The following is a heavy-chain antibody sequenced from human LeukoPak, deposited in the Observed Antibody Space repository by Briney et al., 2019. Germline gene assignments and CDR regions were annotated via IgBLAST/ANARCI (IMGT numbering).Heavy chain of an antibody. CDR3: ARDNDYGGNYGLGY. V-gene: IGHV4-30-4*01. CDR1: GGSISSGDYY. Sequence: PSQTLSLTCTVSGGSISSGDYYWSWIRQPPGKGLEWIGYIYYSGTTYYNPSLKSRVTISVDTSKNQFSLKLSSVTAADTAVYYCARDNDYGGNYGLGYWGQGTLVTVSS. CDR2: IYYSGTT. J-gene: IGHJ4*02. D-gene: IGHD4-23*01.